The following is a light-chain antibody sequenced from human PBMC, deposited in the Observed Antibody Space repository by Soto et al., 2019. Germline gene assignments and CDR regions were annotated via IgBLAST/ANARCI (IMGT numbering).Light chain of an antibody. CDR1: QSVSSSY. J-gene: IGKJ1*01. Sequence: EIVLTQSPGTLSLSPGERATLSCRASQSVSSSYLAWYQQKPGQAPRLLIYGASSRATGIPDRFSGSGSGTDFTLTISRLEPEDLAVYYCQQCGSSSWTFGQGTKVDIK. V-gene: IGKV3-20*01. CDR3: QQCGSSSWT. CDR2: GAS.